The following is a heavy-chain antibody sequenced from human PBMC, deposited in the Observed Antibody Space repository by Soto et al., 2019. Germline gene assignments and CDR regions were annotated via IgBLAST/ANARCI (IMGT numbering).Heavy chain of an antibody. CDR1: GGSFSGYY. Sequence: PSETLSLTCAVYGGSFSGYYWSWIRQPPGKGLEWIGEINHSGSTNYNPSLKSRVTISVDTSKNQFSLKLSSVTAADTAVYYCARGSSSWYGGLDYWGQGTLVPVSS. CDR2: INHSGST. V-gene: IGHV4-34*01. CDR3: ARGSSSWYGGLDY. J-gene: IGHJ4*02. D-gene: IGHD6-13*01.